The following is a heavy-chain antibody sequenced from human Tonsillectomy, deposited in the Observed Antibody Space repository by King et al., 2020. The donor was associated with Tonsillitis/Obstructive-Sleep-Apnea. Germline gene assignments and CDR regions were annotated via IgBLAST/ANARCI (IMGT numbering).Heavy chain of an antibody. D-gene: IGHD4-17*01. J-gene: IGHJ4*02. CDR2: FYSSGNT. CDR1: GDSISSSNYY. CDR3: ATVTRGLDY. V-gene: IGHV4-39*02. Sequence: QLQESGPGLVKPSETLSLTCTVSGDSISSSNYYWGWIRQPPGKGLEWIGSFYSSGNTYYNPSLKSRVTISVDSSKNHFSLQLTSVTAADTAVYFCATVTRGLDYWGQGTLVTVSS.